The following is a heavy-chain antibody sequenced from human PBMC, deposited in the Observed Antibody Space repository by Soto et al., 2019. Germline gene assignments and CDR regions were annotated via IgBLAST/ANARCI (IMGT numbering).Heavy chain of an antibody. CDR1: GYTLTELS. V-gene: IGHV1-24*01. Sequence: ASVKVSCKVSGYTLTELSMHWVRQAPGKGLEWMGGFDPEDGETIYAQKFQGRVTMTEDTSTDTAYMELSSLRSEDTAVYYCATDLVGATLYGMDVWGQGTTVTVSS. CDR2: FDPEDGET. J-gene: IGHJ6*02. D-gene: IGHD1-26*01. CDR3: ATDLVGATLYGMDV.